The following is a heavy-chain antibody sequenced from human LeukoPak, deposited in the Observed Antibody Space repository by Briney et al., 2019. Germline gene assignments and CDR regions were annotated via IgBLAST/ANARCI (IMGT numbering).Heavy chain of an antibody. CDR1: GGSFSGYY. Sequence: PSETLSLTCAVYGGSFSGYYWSWIRQPPGKGLEWIGEINHSGSTNYNPSLKSRVTISVDTSKNQFSLQLNSVTPEDTAVYYCARDRSSGWWFLNDPYYYYYGMDVGGQGTTVTVSS. CDR3: ARDRSSGWWFLNDPYYYYYGMDV. CDR2: INHSGST. D-gene: IGHD6-19*01. V-gene: IGHV4-34*01. J-gene: IGHJ6*02.